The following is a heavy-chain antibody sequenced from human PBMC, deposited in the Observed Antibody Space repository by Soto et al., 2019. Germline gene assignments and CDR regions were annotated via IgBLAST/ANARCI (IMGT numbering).Heavy chain of an antibody. CDR2: ISGGGSST. V-gene: IGHV3-23*04. Sequence: EVQLVESGGGFVQPGASLRLSCAASGFTFSLSAMSWVRQAPGRGLEWVSSISGGGSSTDYAESVKGRFTISRDNSKNTVHLQMNSLRAKDTAVYYCAKGPEYDILTGCDFWGQGALVTVSS. CDR3: AKGPEYDILTGCDF. CDR1: GFTFSLSA. J-gene: IGHJ4*02. D-gene: IGHD3-9*01.